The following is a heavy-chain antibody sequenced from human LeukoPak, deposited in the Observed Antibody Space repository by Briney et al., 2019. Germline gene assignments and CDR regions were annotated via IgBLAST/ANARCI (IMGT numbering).Heavy chain of an antibody. J-gene: IGHJ4*02. CDR3: ARDLGYSYGNYFDY. D-gene: IGHD5-18*01. Sequence: SETLSLTCTVSGGSFSSYYWSWIRQPPGKGLEWIGYIYYSGGTNYNPSLKSRVTISRNTSKNQFSLKLTSVTAADTAVYYCARDLGYSYGNYFDYWGQGTLVTVSS. V-gene: IGHV4-59*12. CDR2: IYYSGGT. CDR1: GGSFSSYY.